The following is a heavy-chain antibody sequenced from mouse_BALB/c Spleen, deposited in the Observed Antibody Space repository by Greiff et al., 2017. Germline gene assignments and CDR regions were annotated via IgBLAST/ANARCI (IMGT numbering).Heavy chain of an antibody. V-gene: IGHV5-17*02. CDR2: ISSGSSTI. CDR3: ARKLYYFDY. D-gene: IGHD4-1*01. J-gene: IGHJ2*01. CDR1: GFTFSSFG. Sequence: EVKVEESGGGLVQPGGSRKLSCAASGFTFSSFGMHWVRQAPEKGLEWVAYISSGSSTIYYADTVKGRFTISRDNPKNTLFLQMTSLRSEDTAMYYCARKLYYFDYWGQGTTLTVSS.